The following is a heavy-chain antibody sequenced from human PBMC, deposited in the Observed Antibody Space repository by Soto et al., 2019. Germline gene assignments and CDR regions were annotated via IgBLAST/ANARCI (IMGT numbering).Heavy chain of an antibody. Sequence: PGGSLRLSCAASGFTFSSYGMHWVRQAPGKGLEWVAVISYDGSNKYYADSVKGRFTISRDNSKNTLYLQMNSLRAEDTAVYYCAKDGGYDYGDFTYIDYWGQGTLVTVSS. D-gene: IGHD4-17*01. CDR2: ISYDGSNK. J-gene: IGHJ4*02. CDR1: GFTFSSYG. CDR3: AKDGGYDYGDFTYIDY. V-gene: IGHV3-30*18.